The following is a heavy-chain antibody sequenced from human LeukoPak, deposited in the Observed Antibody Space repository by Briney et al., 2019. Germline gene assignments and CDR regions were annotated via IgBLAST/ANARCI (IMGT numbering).Heavy chain of an antibody. Sequence: SETLSLTCAVYGGSFSGYYWSWIRQPPGEGLEWIGQINHSGSTNYNPSLKSRVTMSVDTSKNQFSLKLSSVTAADTALYYCARAYYDILTGYYTNSFDIWGQGTMVTVSS. CDR2: INHSGST. CDR1: GGSFSGYY. CDR3: ARAYYDILTGYYTNSFDI. V-gene: IGHV4-34*01. J-gene: IGHJ3*02. D-gene: IGHD3-9*01.